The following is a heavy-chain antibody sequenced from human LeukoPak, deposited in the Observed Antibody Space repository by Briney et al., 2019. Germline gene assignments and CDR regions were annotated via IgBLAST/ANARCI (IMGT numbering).Heavy chain of an antibody. J-gene: IGHJ6*02. CDR1: GFTFSTYV. CDR2: MSYDGSDK. D-gene: IGHD3-22*01. Sequence: GGSLRLSCAASGFTFSTYVMHWVRQAPGEGLEWVAVMSYDGSDKFYADSVKGRFTISRDNAKNSLYLQMNSLRAEDTAVYYCARDGESITMIVVDYYYYGMDVWGQGTTVTVSS. CDR3: ARDGESITMIVVDYYYYGMDV. V-gene: IGHV3-30-3*01.